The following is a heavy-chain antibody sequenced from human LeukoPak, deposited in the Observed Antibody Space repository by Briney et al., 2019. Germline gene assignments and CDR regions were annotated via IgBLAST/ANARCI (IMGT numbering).Heavy chain of an antibody. J-gene: IGHJ3*02. V-gene: IGHV4-59*01. Sequence: PSETLSLTCTVSGGSISSYYWSWIRQPPGKGLEWIGYIYYSGSTNYNPSLKSRVTISVDTSKNQFSLKLSSVTAADTAVYYCASLRGYYYDSSGSSDAFDIWGQGTMVTVSS. CDR3: ASLRGYYYDSSGSSDAFDI. CDR1: GGSISSYY. D-gene: IGHD3-22*01. CDR2: IYYSGST.